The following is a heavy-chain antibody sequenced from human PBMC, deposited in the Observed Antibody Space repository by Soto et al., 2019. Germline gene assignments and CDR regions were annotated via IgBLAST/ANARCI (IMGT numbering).Heavy chain of an antibody. CDR3: VRQVGATGSYSYAV. D-gene: IGHD1-26*01. J-gene: IGHJ3*01. CDR2: VYDSGST. CDR1: GASVINDY. V-gene: IGHV4-59*02. Sequence: QVQLQESGPGVVKPSETLSLTCTVTGASVINDYWNWIRQPPGKGLEWIGFVYDSGSTSYSSSLKSRLTISVDTSKNQFSLKLSSVTAADTAVYYCVRQVGATGSYSYAVWGQGTMVTVSS.